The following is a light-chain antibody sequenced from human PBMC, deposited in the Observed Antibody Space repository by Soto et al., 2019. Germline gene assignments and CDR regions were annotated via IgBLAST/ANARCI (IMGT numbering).Light chain of an antibody. CDR3: QQYNNWPPIT. J-gene: IGKJ5*01. V-gene: IGKV3-15*01. CDR1: QSVSSN. Sequence: EIVITQSSATLSASPGERATLSCRASQSVSSNLAWYQQKPGQAPRLLIYGASTRATGIPARFSGSGSGTEFTLTISSLQSEDFAVYYRQQYNNWPPITFGQGTRLEIK. CDR2: GAS.